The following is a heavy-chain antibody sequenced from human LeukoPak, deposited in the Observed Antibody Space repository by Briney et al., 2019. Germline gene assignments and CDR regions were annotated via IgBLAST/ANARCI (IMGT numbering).Heavy chain of an antibody. V-gene: IGHV3-7*01. Sequence: GGSLRLSCAASGFTFSSYWMNWVRQAPGKGLEWVANINGDGRDKYYVGSVRGRFTISRDNADNALYLQTNSLRGDDTAVYYCARGVDSAIDWWGQGTLVTVSS. CDR1: GFTFSSYW. CDR2: INGDGRDK. CDR3: ARGVDSAIDW. D-gene: IGHD3-9*01. J-gene: IGHJ4*02.